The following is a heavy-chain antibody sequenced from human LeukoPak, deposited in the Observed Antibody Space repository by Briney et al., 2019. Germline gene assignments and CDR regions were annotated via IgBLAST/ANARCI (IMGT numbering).Heavy chain of an antibody. V-gene: IGHV4-4*07. CDR2: IYTSGST. D-gene: IGHD7-27*01. CDR3: ARLAPPNWGMRTGWFDP. CDR1: GGSISSYY. Sequence: SETLSLTCTVSGGSISSYYWSWIRQPAGKGLEWIGRIYTSGSTNYNPSLKSRVTMSVDTSKNQFSLKLSSVTAADTAVYYCARLAPPNWGMRTGWFDPWGQGTLVTVSS. J-gene: IGHJ5*02.